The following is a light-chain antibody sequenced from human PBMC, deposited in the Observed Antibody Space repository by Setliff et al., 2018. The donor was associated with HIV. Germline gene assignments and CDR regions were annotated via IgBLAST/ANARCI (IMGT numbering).Light chain of an antibody. Sequence: QSVLTQPASVSGSPGQSITISCTGTSSDVGGYNYVSWYQQYPGKAPKLMIYEVNNRPSGVSNRFSGSKSGNTASLTISGLQAEDEADYYCTSYASSTLYVFGTGTKVTVL. CDR1: SSDVGGYNY. V-gene: IGLV2-14*01. J-gene: IGLJ1*01. CDR3: TSYASSTLYV. CDR2: EVN.